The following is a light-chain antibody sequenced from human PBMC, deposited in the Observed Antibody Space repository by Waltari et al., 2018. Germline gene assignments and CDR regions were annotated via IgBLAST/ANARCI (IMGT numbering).Light chain of an antibody. J-gene: IGLJ3*02. V-gene: IGLV1-47*01. Sequence: QSVWTQPPSASGTPGQTVTISCSGSSSNIGTNYVFWYQQLPGAAPQRLIFRTRRRPARVPDRFSGSQSGHSATLAISVLRSADEADYYCAGWDDRQSGPYWVFGGGTKLTVL. CDR1: SSNIGTNY. CDR2: RTR. CDR3: AGWDDRQSGPYWV.